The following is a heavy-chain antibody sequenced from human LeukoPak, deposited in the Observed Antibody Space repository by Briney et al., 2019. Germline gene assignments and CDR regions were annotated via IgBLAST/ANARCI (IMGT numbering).Heavy chain of an antibody. J-gene: IGHJ6*02. CDR2: IYPSDSDA. V-gene: IGHV5-51*01. CDR1: GYSFSNYW. D-gene: IGHD3-10*02. Sequence: GESLQISCQGSGYSFSNYWIGWVRLMPGKGLEWMGIIYPSDSDARYSPSFQGQVTISADKSINTAYLQWSSLKASDTAMYYCACSPTHYYGMDVWGQGTTVIVSS. CDR3: ACSPTHYYGMDV.